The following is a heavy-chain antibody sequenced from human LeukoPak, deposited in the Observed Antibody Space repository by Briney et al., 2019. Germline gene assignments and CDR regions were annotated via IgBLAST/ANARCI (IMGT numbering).Heavy chain of an antibody. CDR2: INPNSGGT. CDR3: ARDRVLLWFGERADAFDI. CDR1: GYTFTGYY. Sequence: GASVKVSCKASGYTFTGYYMHWVRQAPGQGLEWMGWINPNSGGTNYAQKFQGRVTMTRDTSISTAYMELSRLRSDDTAVYYCARDRVLLWFGERADAFDIWGQGTMVTVSS. V-gene: IGHV1-2*02. D-gene: IGHD3-10*01. J-gene: IGHJ3*02.